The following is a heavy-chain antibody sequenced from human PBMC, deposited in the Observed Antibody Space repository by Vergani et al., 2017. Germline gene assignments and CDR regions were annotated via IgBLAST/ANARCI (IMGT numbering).Heavy chain of an antibody. CDR3: ARDLKVDYDILTGPSDAFDF. Sequence: QVQLVESGGGVVQPGRSLRLSCAASGFTFSSYAMHWVRQAPGKGLEWVAVISYDGSNKYYADSVKGRFTISRDNSKNTLYLQMNSLRAEDTAVYYCARDLKVDYDILTGPSDAFDFWGQGTMVTVSS. CDR1: GFTFSSYA. J-gene: IGHJ3*01. D-gene: IGHD3-9*01. CDR2: ISYDGSNK. V-gene: IGHV3-30*04.